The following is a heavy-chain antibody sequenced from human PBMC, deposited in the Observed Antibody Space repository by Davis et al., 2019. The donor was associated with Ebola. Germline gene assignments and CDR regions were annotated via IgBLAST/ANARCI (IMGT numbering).Heavy chain of an antibody. Sequence: GGSLRLSCVASGFTIRINYMSWVRQTPGKGLEWVSLIYSSGDTYYADSVKGRFSISRDNSKNTLHLQMNSLRVEDTAIYYCAKDTSNVWFDVWGQGTMVTVSS. V-gene: IGHV3-66*01. CDR2: IYSSGDT. CDR3: AKDTSNVWFDV. J-gene: IGHJ3*01. D-gene: IGHD6-19*01. CDR1: GFTIRINY.